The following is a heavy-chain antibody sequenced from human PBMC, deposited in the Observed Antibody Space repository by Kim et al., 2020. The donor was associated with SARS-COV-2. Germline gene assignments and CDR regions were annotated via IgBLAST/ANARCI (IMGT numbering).Heavy chain of an antibody. J-gene: IGHJ5*01. Sequence: GGSLRLSCAASGFTFSSYSMNWVRQAPGKGLEWVSYISSSSSTIYYADSVKGRFTISRDNAKNSLYLQMNSLRDEDTAVYYCARDLLCFGEFHYYNWFDSWGQGTLVTVSS. CDR3: ARDLLCFGEFHYYNWFDS. CDR2: ISSSSSTI. D-gene: IGHD3-10*01. V-gene: IGHV3-48*02. CDR1: GFTFSSYS.